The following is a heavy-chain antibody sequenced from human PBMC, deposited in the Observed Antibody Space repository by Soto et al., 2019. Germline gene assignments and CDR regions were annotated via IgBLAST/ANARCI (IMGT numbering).Heavy chain of an antibody. CDR2: IWYDGSNK. CDR3: ARDKEQQLVLDY. Sequence: GGSLRLSCAASGFTFSSYGMHWVRQAPGKGLEWVAVIWYDGSNKYYADSVKGRFTISGDNSKNTLYLQMNSLRAEDTAVYYCARDKEQQLVLDYWGQGTLVTVSS. V-gene: IGHV3-33*01. CDR1: GFTFSSYG. J-gene: IGHJ4*02. D-gene: IGHD6-13*01.